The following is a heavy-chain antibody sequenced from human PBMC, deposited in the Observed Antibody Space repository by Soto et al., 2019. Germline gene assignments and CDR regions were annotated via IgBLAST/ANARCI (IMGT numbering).Heavy chain of an antibody. D-gene: IGHD3-10*01. CDR2: IYHSGST. V-gene: IGHV4-4*02. CDR1: SGSISSSNW. J-gene: IGHJ6*03. CDR3: ARVVLLWFGELLSYYYMDV. Sequence: QVQLQVSGRGLVKPSGTLSLTCAVSSGSISSSNWWSWVRQPPGKGLEWIGEIYHSGSTNYNPSLKSRVTISVDKSKNQFSLKLSSVTAADTAVYYCARVVLLWFGELLSYYYMDVWGKGTTVTVSS.